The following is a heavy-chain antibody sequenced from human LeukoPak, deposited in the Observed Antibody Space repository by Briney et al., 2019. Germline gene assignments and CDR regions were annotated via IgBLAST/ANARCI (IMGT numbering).Heavy chain of an antibody. D-gene: IGHD1-1*01. CDR2: ISGSGGAT. CDR3: ARPPGWNDDGYYYAMDV. J-gene: IGHJ6*04. Sequence: GGSLRLSCAACGFTFRTYAMSWVRQAPGKGLEWVSAISGSGGATYYADSVKGRFTISRDNSKNMLYLQMNSLRAEDTGVYYCARPPGWNDDGYYYAMDVWGKGTTVTVSS. V-gene: IGHV3-23*01. CDR1: GFTFRTYA.